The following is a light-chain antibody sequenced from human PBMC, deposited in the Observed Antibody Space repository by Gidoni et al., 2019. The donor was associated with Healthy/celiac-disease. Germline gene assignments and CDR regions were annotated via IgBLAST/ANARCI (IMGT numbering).Light chain of an antibody. Sequence: EIVLTQSPGTLSLSPGERATLSCRASQRVSSSYLAWYQQKPGQAPRLLIYGASSRATGIPDRVSGSGAGTDFTLTISRLEPEDFAVYYCQQYGSSPPITFGPGTKVDIK. CDR1: QRVSSSY. CDR3: QQYGSSPPIT. V-gene: IGKV3-20*01. CDR2: GAS. J-gene: IGKJ3*01.